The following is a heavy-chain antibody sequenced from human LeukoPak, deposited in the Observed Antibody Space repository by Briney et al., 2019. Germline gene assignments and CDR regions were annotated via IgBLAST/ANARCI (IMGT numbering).Heavy chain of an antibody. D-gene: IGHD6-13*01. Sequence: SETLSLTCTVSGGSISSYYWSWIRQPPGKGLEWIGYIYYSGSTNYNPSLKSRVTISVDTSKNQFSLKLSSVTAADTAVYYCARAGSSSWYYWYFDLWGRGTLVTVSS. J-gene: IGHJ2*01. V-gene: IGHV4-59*12. CDR1: GGSISSYY. CDR3: ARAGSSSWYYWYFDL. CDR2: IYYSGST.